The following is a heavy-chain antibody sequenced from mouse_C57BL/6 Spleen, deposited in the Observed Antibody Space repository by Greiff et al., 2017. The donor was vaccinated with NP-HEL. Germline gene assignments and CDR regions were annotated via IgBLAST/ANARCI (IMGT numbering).Heavy chain of an antibody. J-gene: IGHJ1*03. V-gene: IGHV5-4*01. D-gene: IGHD2-4*01. CDR1: GFTFSSYA. CDR2: ISDGGSYT. CDR3: DRDDYDYPYWYFEV. Sequence: EVQLVESGGGLVKPGGSLKLSCAASGFTFSSYAMSWVRQTPEKRLEWVATISDGGSYTYYPDNVKGRITISRDNAKNNLYLQMSHLTSEDTAMYYCDRDDYDYPYWYFEVWGTGTTVTVSS.